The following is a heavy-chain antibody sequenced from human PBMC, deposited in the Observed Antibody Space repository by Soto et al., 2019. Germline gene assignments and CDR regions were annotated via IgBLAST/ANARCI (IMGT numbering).Heavy chain of an antibody. Sequence: LRLSCTASGFTFSMYWMHWVRQVPGKGPEWVSRISDDGSRADYADSVKGRFTISRDNAKNTLYLEMHVLRADDTAVYYCTRGPRPSSVGTGAFWGQGTPVTVSS. CDR1: GFTFSMYW. CDR2: ISDDGSRA. J-gene: IGHJ4*02. CDR3: TRGPRPSSVGTGAF. V-gene: IGHV3-74*01. D-gene: IGHD3-10*01.